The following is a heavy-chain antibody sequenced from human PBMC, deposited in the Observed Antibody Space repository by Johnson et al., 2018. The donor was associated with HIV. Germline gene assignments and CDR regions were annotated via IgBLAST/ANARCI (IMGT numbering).Heavy chain of an antibody. CDR2: ISSSGSTI. CDR1: GFTFSDYF. V-gene: IGHV3-11*04. D-gene: IGHD2-8*02. CDR3: ARVKGCTGGVCSALGAFDI. J-gene: IGHJ3*02. Sequence: QMQLVESGGGLVKPGGSLRLSCAGSGFTFSDYFMSYIRQAPGKGLEWISYISSSGSTIYYADSVKGRFTISRDNAKNSLYLQMNSLRAEDTAVYYCARVKGCTGGVCSALGAFDIWGQGTMVTVSS.